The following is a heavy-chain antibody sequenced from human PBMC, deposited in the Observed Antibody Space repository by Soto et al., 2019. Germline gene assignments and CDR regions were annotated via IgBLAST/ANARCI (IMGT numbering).Heavy chain of an antibody. D-gene: IGHD3-10*01. CDR3: ARAYASGSYYYFYGMDV. CDR1: GYTFTNYY. CDR2: INPSDGST. V-gene: IGHV1-46*01. J-gene: IGHJ6*02. Sequence: ASVKVSCKASGYTFTNYYIHWVRQAPGQVLEWMGIINPSDGSTDYEQKFQGRVTMTRDTSMSTVYMEVSGLRSEDTAVYFCARAYASGSYYYFYGMDVWGQGTTVTVSS.